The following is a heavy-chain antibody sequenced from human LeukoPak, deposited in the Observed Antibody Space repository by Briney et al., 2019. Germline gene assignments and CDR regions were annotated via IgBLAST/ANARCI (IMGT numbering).Heavy chain of an antibody. J-gene: IGHJ6*02. D-gene: IGHD2-8*01. Sequence: VASVTVSCKASGGTFSSYAISWVRQAPGQGLEWMGGIIPIFGTANYAQKFQGRVTITADESTSTAYMELSSLRSEDTAVYYCARSIVPTLTDNQYYYGMDVWGQGTTVTVSS. CDR1: GGTFSSYA. CDR3: ARSIVPTLTDNQYYYGMDV. CDR2: IIPIFGTA. V-gene: IGHV1-69*01.